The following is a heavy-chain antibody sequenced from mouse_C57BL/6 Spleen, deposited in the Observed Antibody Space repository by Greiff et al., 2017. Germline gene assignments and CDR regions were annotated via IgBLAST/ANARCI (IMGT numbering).Heavy chain of an antibody. D-gene: IGHD2-13*01. J-gene: IGHJ4*01. CDR1: GFTFSDYG. V-gene: IGHV5-17*01. CDR2: ISSGSSNI. CDR3: ARSQDGDYLYYAMDY. Sequence: EVKLVESGGGLVKPGGSLKLSCAASGFTFSDYGMHWVRQAPEKGLEWVAYISSGSSNIYYADTVKGRFTFSRDNAKNTLFLLMTSLRSEDTAMYYCARSQDGDYLYYAMDYWGQGTSVTVSS.